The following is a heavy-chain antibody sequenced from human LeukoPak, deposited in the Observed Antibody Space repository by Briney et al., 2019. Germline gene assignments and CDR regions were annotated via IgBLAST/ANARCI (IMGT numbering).Heavy chain of an antibody. V-gene: IGHV4-59*01. Sequence: SETLSLTCTVSGGSISSYYWSWIRQPPGKGLEWIGYIYYSGSTNYNPSLKSRVTISVDTSKNQFSLKLSSVTAADTAVYYCARGDVDTAMVTAHYYYYYYMDVWGKGTTVTISS. CDR1: GGSISSYY. CDR2: IYYSGST. D-gene: IGHD5-18*01. J-gene: IGHJ6*03. CDR3: ARGDVDTAMVTAHYYYYYYMDV.